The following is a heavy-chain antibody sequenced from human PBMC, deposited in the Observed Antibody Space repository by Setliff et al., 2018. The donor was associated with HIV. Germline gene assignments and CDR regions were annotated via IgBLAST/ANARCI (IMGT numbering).Heavy chain of an antibody. V-gene: IGHV4-59*08. Sequence: SETLSLTCTVSGGSISAYYWSWVRQPPGKGLEYIGHIYHSGSTYYNPSLKSRVTISVDTSKNQFSLKLSSVTAADTAMYYCARGGAHYYGSGSYYNWFDPWGQGTLVTVSS. CDR3: ARGGAHYYGSGSYYNWFDP. J-gene: IGHJ5*02. D-gene: IGHD3-10*01. CDR2: IYHSGST. CDR1: GGSISAYY.